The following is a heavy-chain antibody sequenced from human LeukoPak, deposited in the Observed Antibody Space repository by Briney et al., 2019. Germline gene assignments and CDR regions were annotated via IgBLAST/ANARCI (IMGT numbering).Heavy chain of an antibody. CDR1: GYSISSGYY. Sequence: SETLSLTCTVSGYSISSGYYWGWIRQSPGKGLEWIGSIYHSGSTYYNPSLKSRVTISVDTSKNQFSLKLSSVTAADTAVYYCARDGYMYYYYYMDVWGKGTTVTVSS. V-gene: IGHV4-38-2*02. J-gene: IGHJ6*03. CDR2: IYHSGST. D-gene: IGHD5-24*01. CDR3: ARDGYMYYYYYMDV.